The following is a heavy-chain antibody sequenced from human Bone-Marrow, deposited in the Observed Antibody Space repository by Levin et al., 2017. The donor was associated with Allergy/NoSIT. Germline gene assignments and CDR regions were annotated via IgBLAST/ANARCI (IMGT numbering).Heavy chain of an antibody. V-gene: IGHV3-64D*06. J-gene: IGHJ4*02. CDR2: ISSNGGST. CDR3: VKPPSTMRLYGDYFL. Sequence: HPGGSLRLSCSASGFTFSSYAMHWVRQAPGKGLEYVSAISSNGGSTYYADSVKGRFTISRDNSKNTLYLQMSSLRAEDTAVYYCVKPPSTMRLYGDYFLWGQGTLVTVSS. D-gene: IGHD4-17*01. CDR1: GFTFSSYA.